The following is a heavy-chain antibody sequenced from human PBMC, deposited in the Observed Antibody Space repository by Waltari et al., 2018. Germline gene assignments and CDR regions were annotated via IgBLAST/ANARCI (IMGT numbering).Heavy chain of an antibody. CDR1: GNSPRKLA. CDR3: ATTYNILTGYFTN. V-gene: IGHV1-24*01. J-gene: IGHJ4*02. Sequence: QVQLVQSGAEMRKPGASVRVSCKVLGNSPRKLAMNWVRQGPGEGPEWMGSFDPEDGETVYAQKFQGRVSVTEDISTDTAYMELSSLRSDDTAVYYCATTYNILTGYFTNWGQGTQVIVSS. CDR2: FDPEDGET. D-gene: IGHD3-9*01.